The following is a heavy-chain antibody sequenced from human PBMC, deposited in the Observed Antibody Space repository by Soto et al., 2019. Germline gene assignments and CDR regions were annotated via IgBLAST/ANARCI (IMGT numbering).Heavy chain of an antibody. CDR3: ARGGHPAQQYSFLYYGIDV. Sequence: ASRNVCYTESGDTFSISYMDWVRQAPGRGLEWMGIINPSGGSTSYAQKFQGRVTMTRDTSTSTVYMELSSLRSEDTAVYYCARGGHPAQQYSFLYYGIDVCGQVTSV. CDR2: INPSGGST. CDR1: GDTFSISY. V-gene: IGHV1-46*01. D-gene: IGHD5-18*01. J-gene: IGHJ6*01.